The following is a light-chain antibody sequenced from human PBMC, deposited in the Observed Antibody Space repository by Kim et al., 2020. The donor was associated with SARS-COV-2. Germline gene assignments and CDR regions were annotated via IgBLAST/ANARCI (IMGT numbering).Light chain of an antibody. CDR3: NSRDSSGNHLV. CDR2: GKN. Sequence: ELTQDPAVSVALGQTVRITCQGDSLRSYYASWXQQKPGQAPVVVIYGKNNRPSGIPDRFSGSSSGNTASLTITGAQAEDEADYYCNSRDSSGNHLVFGG. CDR1: SLRSYY. J-gene: IGLJ3*02. V-gene: IGLV3-19*01.